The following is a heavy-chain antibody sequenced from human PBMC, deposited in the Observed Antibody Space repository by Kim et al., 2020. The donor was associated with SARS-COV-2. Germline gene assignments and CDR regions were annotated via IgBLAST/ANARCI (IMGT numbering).Heavy chain of an antibody. CDR1: GFTFSDYY. CDR3: ARVGPKDVGFGDFDY. Sequence: GGSLRLSCAASGFTFSDYYMSWIRQAPGKGLEWVSDISSSSSYTNYADSVKGRLTISRDNAKNSLYLQMNSLRAEDTAVYYCARVGPKDVGFGDFDYWGQGTLVTVSS. CDR2: ISSSSSYT. V-gene: IGHV3-11*05. D-gene: IGHD3-10*01. J-gene: IGHJ4*02.